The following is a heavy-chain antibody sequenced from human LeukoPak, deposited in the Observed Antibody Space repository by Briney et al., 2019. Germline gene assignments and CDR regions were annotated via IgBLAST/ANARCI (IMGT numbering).Heavy chain of an antibody. J-gene: IGHJ3*02. CDR2: IIPIFGTA. Sequence: SVKVSCKASGYTFTSYYMHWVRQAPGQGLEWMGGIIPIFGTANYAQKFQGRVTITADESTSTAYMELSSLRSEDTAVYYCARGYCSGGSCYGDAFDIWGQGTMVTVSS. CDR3: ARGYCSGGSCYGDAFDI. D-gene: IGHD2-15*01. V-gene: IGHV1-69*13. CDR1: GYTFTSYY.